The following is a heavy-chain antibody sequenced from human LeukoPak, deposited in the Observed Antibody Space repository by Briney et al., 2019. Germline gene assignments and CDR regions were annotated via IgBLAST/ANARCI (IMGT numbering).Heavy chain of an antibody. CDR3: AKVGQHYYDILTGQESDY. CDR2: IDGRDDTT. Sequence: GGSLRLSCAASGFTFSNYAMSWVRQAPGKGLQWVSAIDGRDDTTYYADSVEGRFTISRDISKNTLYLQMNRLRGEDTAVYYCAKVGQHYYDILTGQESDYWGQGTLVTVSS. V-gene: IGHV3-23*01. D-gene: IGHD3-9*01. J-gene: IGHJ4*02. CDR1: GFTFSNYA.